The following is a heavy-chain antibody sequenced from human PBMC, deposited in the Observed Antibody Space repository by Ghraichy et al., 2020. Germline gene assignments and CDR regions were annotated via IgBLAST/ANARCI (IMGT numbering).Heavy chain of an antibody. J-gene: IGHJ6*03. CDR2: ISGSGGST. Sequence: GGSLRLSCAASGFTFSSYAMSWVRQAPGKGLEWVSAISGSGGSTYYADSVKGRFTISRDNSKNTLYLQMNSLRAEDTAVYYCAKVYDSSGYSYYYYMDVWGKGTTVTVSS. D-gene: IGHD3-22*01. CDR1: GFTFSSYA. V-gene: IGHV3-23*01. CDR3: AKVYDSSGYSYYYYMDV.